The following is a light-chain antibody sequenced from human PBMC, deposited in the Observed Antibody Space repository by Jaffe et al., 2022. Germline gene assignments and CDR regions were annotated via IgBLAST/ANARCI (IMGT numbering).Light chain of an antibody. CDR1: QSLLHSNGYNY. V-gene: IGKV2-28*01. CDR3: MQALQPLT. CDR2: LGS. Sequence: DIVMTQSPLSLPVTPGEPASISCRSSQSLLHSNGYNYLDWYLQKPGQSPQLLIYLGSNRASGVPDRFSGSGSGTDFTLKISRVEAEDVGVYYCMQALQPLTFGGGTKVEIK. J-gene: IGKJ4*01.